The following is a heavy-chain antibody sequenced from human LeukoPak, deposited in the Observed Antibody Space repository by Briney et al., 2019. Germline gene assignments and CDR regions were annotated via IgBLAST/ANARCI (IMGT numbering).Heavy chain of an antibody. CDR2: INPSGGST. J-gene: IGHJ4*02. Sequence: GASVKVSCKASGYTFTSYYMHWVRQAPGQGLEWMGIINPSGGSTSYAQKFQGRVTMTRDTSTSTVYMELSSLRSEDTAVYYCARDRYDILTGSKGWYYFDYWGQGTLVTVSS. D-gene: IGHD3-9*01. CDR3: ARDRYDILTGSKGWYYFDY. CDR1: GYTFTSYY. V-gene: IGHV1-46*01.